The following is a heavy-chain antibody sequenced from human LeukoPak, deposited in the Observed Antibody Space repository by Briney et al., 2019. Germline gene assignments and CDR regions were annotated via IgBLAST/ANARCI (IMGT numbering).Heavy chain of an antibody. CDR1: GGTFSSYA. J-gene: IGHJ4*02. V-gene: IGHV1-69*05. D-gene: IGHD5-18*01. CDR3: ARGRVKYSYGYEGNY. CDR2: IIPIFGTA. Sequence: SLKVSCKASGGTFSSYAISWVLQAPGHGLEWMGGIIPIFGTANYAQKFQGRVTITTDESTSTAYMELSSLRSEDTAVYYCARGRVKYSYGYEGNYWGQGTLVTVSS.